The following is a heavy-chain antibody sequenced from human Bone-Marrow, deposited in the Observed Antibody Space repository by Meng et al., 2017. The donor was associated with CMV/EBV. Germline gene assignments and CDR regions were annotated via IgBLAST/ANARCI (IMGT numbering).Heavy chain of an antibody. V-gene: IGHV4-39*07. CDR2: VFHSGRS. Sequence: SETLSLTCSVSGDAISSNTYYRGWVRQPPGKGLEWIGSVFHSGRSYYNPSLKSRVTISVDTSKNQFSLKLSSVTAADTAVYYCARRGRGYSYGLPGNWFDPWGQGTLVTVSS. CDR3: ARRGRGYSYGLPGNWFDP. CDR1: GDAISSNTYY. J-gene: IGHJ5*02. D-gene: IGHD5-18*01.